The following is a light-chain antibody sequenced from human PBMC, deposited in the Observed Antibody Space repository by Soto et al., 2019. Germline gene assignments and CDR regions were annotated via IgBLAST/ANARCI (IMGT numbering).Light chain of an antibody. J-gene: IGKJ1*01. CDR3: HQYGSSPRT. Sequence: PGARATLSCRASTGVSSNFLAWYQQKPGQAPRLLIYGASIRATGIPDRFSGSGSGTDFTLTIRRLEPEDFAMYFCHQYGSSPRTFGQGTKVEIK. CDR2: GAS. CDR1: TGVSSNF. V-gene: IGKV3-20*01.